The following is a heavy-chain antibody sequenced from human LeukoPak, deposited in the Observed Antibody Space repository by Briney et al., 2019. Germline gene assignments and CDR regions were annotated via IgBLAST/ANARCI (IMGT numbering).Heavy chain of an antibody. CDR2: INSNGSST. J-gene: IGHJ6*02. V-gene: IGHV3-74*01. Sequence: GGSLRLSCAASGFTFSSYWMHWVRQAPGKGLVWVSRINSNGSSTSYADSVKGRFTISRDNAKNTLYLQMNSLRAEDTALLYRARDLAIAVAGKPTRTNYYYYYGMDVWGQGATVTVSS. D-gene: IGHD6-19*01. CDR3: ARDLAIAVAGKPTRTNYYYYYGMDV. CDR1: GFTFSSYW.